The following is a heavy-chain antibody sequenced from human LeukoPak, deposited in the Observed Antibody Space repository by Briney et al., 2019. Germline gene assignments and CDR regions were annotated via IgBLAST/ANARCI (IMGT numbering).Heavy chain of an antibody. CDR3: ARFPNRGVNAPVDY. V-gene: IGHV3-11*03. CDR2: ISSSSSYT. D-gene: IGHD3-10*01. J-gene: IGHJ4*02. CDR1: GFTFSDYY. Sequence: GGSLRLSCAASGFTFSDYYMSWIRQAPGKGLEWVSYISSSSSYTNYADSVKGRFTISRDNAKNSLYLQMNSLRAEDTAAYFCARFPNRGVNAPVDYWGQGALVTVSS.